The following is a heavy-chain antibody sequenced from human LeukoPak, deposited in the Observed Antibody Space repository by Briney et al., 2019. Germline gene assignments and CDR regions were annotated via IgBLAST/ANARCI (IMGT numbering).Heavy chain of an antibody. CDR3: ARDSPDSSSWRPPLNWFDP. V-gene: IGHV4-31*03. CDR2: IYYSGST. J-gene: IGHJ5*02. D-gene: IGHD6-13*01. Sequence: SQTLSLTCTVSGGSISSGGYYWSWIRQHPGKGLEWIGYIYYSGSTYYNPSLKSRVTMSVDTSKNQFSLKLSSVTAADTAVYYCARDSPDSSSWRPPLNWFDPWGQGTLVTVSS. CDR1: GGSISSGGYY.